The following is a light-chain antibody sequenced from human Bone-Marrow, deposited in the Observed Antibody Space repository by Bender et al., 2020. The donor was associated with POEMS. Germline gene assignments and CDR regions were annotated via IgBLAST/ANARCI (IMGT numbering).Light chain of an antibody. CDR1: ALPKQY. J-gene: IGLJ1*01. Sequence: SYVLTQSPSVSVAPGQTARITCSGDALPKQYAYWYQQKAGQAPVLIIYQDSERPSGVSDRFSGSKSGYTASLTISGVQAEDEADYYCQSVDSSGTYVFGTGTKVTVL. CDR3: QSVDSSGTYV. V-gene: IGLV3-25*03. CDR2: QDS.